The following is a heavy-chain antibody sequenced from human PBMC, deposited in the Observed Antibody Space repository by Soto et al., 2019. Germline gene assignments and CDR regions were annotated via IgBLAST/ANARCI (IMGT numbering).Heavy chain of an antibody. CDR2: MEPSTGRT. CDR3: ARRQSNGYNRYFDS. J-gene: IGHJ4*02. V-gene: IGHV1-8*01. D-gene: IGHD5-12*01. Sequence: ASVKVSCKASGYSFTSLDINWVRQTAGQGLEWMGWMEPSTGRTGYAQKFQGRVTMTRDKSTNTAYMELSNLRPEDTAVYYCARRQSNGYNRYFDSWGQGTLVTVSS. CDR1: GYSFTSLD.